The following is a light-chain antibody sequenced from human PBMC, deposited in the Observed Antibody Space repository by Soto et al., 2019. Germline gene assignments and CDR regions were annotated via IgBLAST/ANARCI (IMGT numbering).Light chain of an antibody. J-gene: IGKJ4*01. CDR3: QQYGSSPLT. CDR2: GAS. Sequence: EIVLTPSPGTLSLSPGERATLSCRASQSVSSSFLAWYQQKPGQAPRLLIYGASSRATGIPDRFSGSGSGTDFTLTISRLEPEDVAVYYGQQYGSSPLTFGGGTKVEIK. CDR1: QSVSSSF. V-gene: IGKV3-20*01.